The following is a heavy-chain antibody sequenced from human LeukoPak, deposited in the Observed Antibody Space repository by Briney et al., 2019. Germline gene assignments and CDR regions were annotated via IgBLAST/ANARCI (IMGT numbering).Heavy chain of an antibody. D-gene: IGHD2-2*01. CDR3: ARGSSIVVVPAALAYYYYYGMDV. CDR1: GGSFSGYY. J-gene: IGHJ6*02. CDR2: INHSGST. V-gene: IGHV4-34*01. Sequence: SETLSLTCAVYGGSFSGYYWSWIRQPPGKGLEWIGEINHSGSTNYNPSLKSRVTISVDTSKNQFSLKLSSVTAADTAAYYCARGSSIVVVPAALAYYYYYGMDVWGQGTTVTVSS.